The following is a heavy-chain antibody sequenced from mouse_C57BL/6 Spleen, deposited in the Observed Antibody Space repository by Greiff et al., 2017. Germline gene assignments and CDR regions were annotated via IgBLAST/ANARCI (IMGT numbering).Heavy chain of an antibody. V-gene: IGHV1-69*01. J-gene: IGHJ2*01. CDR1: GYTFTSYW. D-gene: IGHD1-1*02. Sequence: QVQLKQPGAELVMPGASVKLSCKASGYTFTSYWMPWVKQRPGQGLEWIGEIDPSDSYTNYNQKFKGKSTLTVDKSSSTAYMQLSSLTSEDSAVYYCARWGVGAVGDYFDYWGQGTTLTVSS. CDR3: ARWGVGAVGDYFDY. CDR2: IDPSDSYT.